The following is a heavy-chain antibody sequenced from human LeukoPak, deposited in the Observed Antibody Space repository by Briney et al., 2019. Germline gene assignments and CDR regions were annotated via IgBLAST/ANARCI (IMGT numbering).Heavy chain of an antibody. Sequence: SDTLSLTCTVSGSSISSSSYYWGWIRQPPGKGLEWIGSIYYSGSAYYNPSLKSRVTISVDTSKNQFSLKLSSVTAADTAVYYCARSYLYFDYWGQGTLVTVSS. CDR1: GSSISSSSYY. CDR2: IYYSGSA. V-gene: IGHV4-39*01. CDR3: ARSYLYFDY. D-gene: IGHD2-8*01. J-gene: IGHJ4*02.